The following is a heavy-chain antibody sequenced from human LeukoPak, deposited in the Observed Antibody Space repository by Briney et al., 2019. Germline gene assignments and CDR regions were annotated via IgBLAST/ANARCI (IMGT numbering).Heavy chain of an antibody. CDR1: GGSISSGSYY. D-gene: IGHD5-24*01. J-gene: IGHJ3*02. Sequence: PSETLSLTCTVSGGSISSGSYYWSWIRQSAGKGLEWIGRIYTSGSTNYNPSLKSRVTISVDTSKNQFSLKLSSVTAADTAVYYCARARDGYKTTGAFDIWGQGTMVTVSS. CDR2: IYTSGST. V-gene: IGHV4-61*02. CDR3: ARARDGYKTTGAFDI.